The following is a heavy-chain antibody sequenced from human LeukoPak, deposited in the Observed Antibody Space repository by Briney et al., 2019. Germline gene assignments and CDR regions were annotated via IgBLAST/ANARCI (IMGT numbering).Heavy chain of an antibody. CDR3: ARDCSGGSCYGAFDI. J-gene: IGHJ3*02. D-gene: IGHD2-15*01. CDR2: IYDSGST. V-gene: IGHV4-30-4*01. Sequence: PSQTLSLTCTVSGASIRSGDYCWGWIRQPPGNGLERSVYIYDSGSTYYNPSLKSRITISVDTSENRFSLKLSSVTATDTAVYYCARDCSGGSCYGAFDIWGQGTMVTVSS. CDR1: GASIRSGDYC.